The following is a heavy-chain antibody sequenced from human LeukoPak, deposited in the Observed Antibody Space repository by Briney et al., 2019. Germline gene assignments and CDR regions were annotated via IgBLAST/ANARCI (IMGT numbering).Heavy chain of an antibody. V-gene: IGHV3-30*18. Sequence: GGSLRLSCAASGSTFSSYGMHWVRQAPGKGLDWVAVISYDGSNKYHAESVKGRFTISRDNSKNTLYLQMNSLRAEDTAVYYCSKDPAILSSDIRVSFGMDVWGQGTTVTVSS. CDR1: GSTFSSYG. CDR2: ISYDGSNK. D-gene: IGHD2-2*02. CDR3: SKDPAILSSDIRVSFGMDV. J-gene: IGHJ6*02.